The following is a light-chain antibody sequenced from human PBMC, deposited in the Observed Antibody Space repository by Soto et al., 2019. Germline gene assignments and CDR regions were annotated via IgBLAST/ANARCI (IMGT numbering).Light chain of an antibody. J-gene: IGLJ3*02. CDR2: SDN. V-gene: IGLV1-44*01. CDR3: ATWDDSFNGWV. Sequence: QAVVTQPPSASGTPGQRVTISCSGSSSNIGRNAVTWYQQLPGTAPKVFVYSDNQRPSAVPDRFSGSKSGTSASLAISGLQSEDEADYYCATWDDSFNGWVFGGGTKLTVL. CDR1: SSNIGRNA.